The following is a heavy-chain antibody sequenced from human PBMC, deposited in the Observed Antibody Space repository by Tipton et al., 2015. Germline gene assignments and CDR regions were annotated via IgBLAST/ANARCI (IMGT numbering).Heavy chain of an antibody. J-gene: IGHJ6*02. D-gene: IGHD2-21*02. CDR1: GFTFSNYW. CDR3: ARQEGGDCGRFYGLDV. V-gene: IGHV3-7*03. Sequence: GSLRLSCTASGFTFSNYWMTWVRQAPGKGLEWVANIKPDGTESYYVDSVKGRFTFSRDNAKNSLYLQMNSLRAEDTAVYYCARQEGGDCGRFYGLDVWGQGATVTVSS. CDR2: IKPDGTES.